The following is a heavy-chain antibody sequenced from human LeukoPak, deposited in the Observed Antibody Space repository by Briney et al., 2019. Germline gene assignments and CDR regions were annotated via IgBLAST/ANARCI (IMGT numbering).Heavy chain of an antibody. CDR2: IYYSGST. D-gene: IGHD5-24*01. Sequence: PSETLSLTCTVSGGSISSYYWSWIRQPPGKGLEWIGYIYYSGSTNYNPSLKSRVTISVDTSKNQFSLKLSSVTAADTAVYYCARSQTQMATDYYYYYYMDVWGKGTTVTVSS. CDR1: GGSISSYY. CDR3: ARSQTQMATDYYYYYYMDV. V-gene: IGHV4-59*01. J-gene: IGHJ6*03.